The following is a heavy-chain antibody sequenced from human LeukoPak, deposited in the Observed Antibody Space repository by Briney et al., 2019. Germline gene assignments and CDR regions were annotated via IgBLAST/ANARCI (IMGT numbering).Heavy chain of an antibody. J-gene: IGHJ6*03. V-gene: IGHV1-2*02. CDR2: MNPDGGGT. D-gene: IGHD6-19*01. CDR3: ARGAGSHYYYHMDV. CDR1: GYKFTGYF. Sequence: ASVKVSRKASGYKFTGYFMHWVRQAPGQGPEWMGWMNPDGGGTTCGQIFQGRVTMTRDTSINTAYMELSGLRSGDTAIYYCARGAGSHYYYHMDVWGKGTTVTVSS.